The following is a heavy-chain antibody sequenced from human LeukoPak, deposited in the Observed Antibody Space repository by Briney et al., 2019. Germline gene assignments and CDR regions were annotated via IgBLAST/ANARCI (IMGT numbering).Heavy chain of an antibody. CDR2: IHDDGSLT. Sequence: GGSLRLSCSAAGFTFRSHAMHWVRPAPGKGLEYDSTIHDDGSLTYYADSVKGRFTISRDNSKNTVYLQMNNLRPDDSAVYNCLKGGWATIGPPKDWGQGTQVSVSS. V-gene: IGHV3-64D*08. D-gene: IGHD5-24*01. J-gene: IGHJ4*02. CDR3: LKGGWATIGPPKD. CDR1: GFTFRSHA.